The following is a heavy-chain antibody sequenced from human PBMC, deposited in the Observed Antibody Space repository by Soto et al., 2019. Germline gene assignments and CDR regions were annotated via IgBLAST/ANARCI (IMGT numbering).Heavy chain of an antibody. J-gene: IGHJ5*02. CDR1: GGSVRSGNYY. Sequence: SETLALTCTVSGGSVRSGNYYWSWIRQPPGKGLEWIGYMYHSGTTNYNPSLKSRVTMSIDTSKNQFSLKLKSVTAADTAVYYCARERLFSSGWYWFDPWGLGTLVTVSS. D-gene: IGHD6-19*01. CDR2: MYHSGTT. V-gene: IGHV4-61*01. CDR3: ARERLFSSGWYWFDP.